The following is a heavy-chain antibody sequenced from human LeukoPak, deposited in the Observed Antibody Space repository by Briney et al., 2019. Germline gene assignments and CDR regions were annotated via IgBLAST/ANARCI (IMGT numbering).Heavy chain of an antibody. CDR3: ARGGSSSWCPDNWFDP. V-gene: IGHV1-2*02. Sequence: ASVKVSCKASGYTFTGYYMHWVRQAPGQGLEWMGWIYPNSGGTNYAQKFQGRVTMTRDTSISTAYMELSRLRSDDTAVYYCARGGSSSWCPDNWFDPWGQGTLVTVSS. J-gene: IGHJ5*02. CDR1: GYTFTGYY. D-gene: IGHD6-13*01. CDR2: IYPNSGGT.